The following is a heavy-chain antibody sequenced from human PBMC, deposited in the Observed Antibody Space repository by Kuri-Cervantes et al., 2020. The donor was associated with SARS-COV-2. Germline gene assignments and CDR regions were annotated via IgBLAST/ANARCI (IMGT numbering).Heavy chain of an antibody. CDR2: IYYSGST. CDR1: GGSISSSSYY. J-gene: IGHJ6*02. V-gene: IGHV4-39*01. CDR3: ARGISRRLALSHYYYYGMDV. Sequence: SETLSLTCTVSGGSISSSSYYWGWIRQPPGKGLEWIGSIYYSGSTYYNPSLKSRVTISVDTSKNQFSLKLSSVTAADTAVYYCARGISRRLALSHYYYYGMDVWGQGTTVTVSS. D-gene: IGHD3-16*01.